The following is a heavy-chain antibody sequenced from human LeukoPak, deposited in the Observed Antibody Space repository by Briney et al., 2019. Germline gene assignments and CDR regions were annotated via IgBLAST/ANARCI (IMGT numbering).Heavy chain of an antibody. CDR2: ISGSGGSA. CDR1: GFTFSSHV. J-gene: IGHJ4*02. D-gene: IGHD3-10*01. V-gene: IGHV3-23*01. Sequence: GGSLRLSCEASGFTFSSHVMSWVRQAPGKGPEWVSSISGSGGSAYYAYSVKGRFTISRDNSKNTLYLQMNSLRAEDTAVYYCAKEEGWGVNVFDYWGQGTLVTVSS. CDR3: AKEEGWGVNVFDY.